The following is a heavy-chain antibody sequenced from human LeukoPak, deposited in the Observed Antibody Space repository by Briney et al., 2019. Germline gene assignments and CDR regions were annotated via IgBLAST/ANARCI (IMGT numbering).Heavy chain of an antibody. CDR2: ISAYNGNT. CDR3: ARAVVPAAISPYYYYYMDV. Sequence: ASVKVSCKASGYTLTSYGISWVRQAPGQGLEWMGWISAYNGNTNYAQKLQGRVTMTTDTSTSTAYMELRSLRSDDTAVYYCARAVVPAAISPYYYYYMDVWGKGTTVTVSS. D-gene: IGHD2-2*01. CDR1: GYTLTSYG. V-gene: IGHV1-18*01. J-gene: IGHJ6*03.